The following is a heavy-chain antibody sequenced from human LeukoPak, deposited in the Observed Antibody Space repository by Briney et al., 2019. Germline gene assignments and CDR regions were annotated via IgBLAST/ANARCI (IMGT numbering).Heavy chain of an antibody. CDR1: GGSISSYY. D-gene: IGHD1-1*01. CDR3: ARVLEPAFWFDP. Sequence: PSETLSLTCTVSGGSISSYYWSWIRQSPGKGLEWIGYIYYSGSTNYNPSLKSRVTISVDTSKNQFSLKLSSVTAADTAVYYCARVLEPAFWFDPWGQGTLVTVSS. CDR2: IYYSGST. J-gene: IGHJ5*02. V-gene: IGHV4-59*01.